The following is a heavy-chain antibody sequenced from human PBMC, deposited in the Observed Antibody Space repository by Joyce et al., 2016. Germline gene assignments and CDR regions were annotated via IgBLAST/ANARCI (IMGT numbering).Heavy chain of an antibody. J-gene: IGHJ6*02. Sequence: QITLKESGPTLVKPTQTLTLTCTFSGFSLSADGVGVDWIRQPPGKALEWLALIFWDDDKRYSPSLKSRLSITNDSSKNQVVLTMTNLDPVDTATYFCAHRTGSTSTGMDVWGRGTTVIVSS. CDR3: AHRTGSTSTGMDV. CDR1: GFSLSADGVG. CDR2: IFWDDDK. V-gene: IGHV2-5*02. D-gene: IGHD1-7*01.